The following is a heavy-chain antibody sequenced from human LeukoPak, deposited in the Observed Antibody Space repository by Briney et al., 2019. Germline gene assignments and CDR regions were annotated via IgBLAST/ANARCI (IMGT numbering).Heavy chain of an antibody. V-gene: IGHV3-21*01. CDR1: GFTFSSYS. CDR3: ARDASVRGASDY. J-gene: IGHJ4*02. Sequence: GGSLRLSCAASGFTFSSYSMNWVRQTPGKGLEWVSSISGSSSYIYYADSLKGRFTISRDNAKNSLYLQMNSLRAEDTAVYYCARDASVRGASDYWGQGTLVTVSS. CDR2: ISGSSSYI. D-gene: IGHD3-10*01.